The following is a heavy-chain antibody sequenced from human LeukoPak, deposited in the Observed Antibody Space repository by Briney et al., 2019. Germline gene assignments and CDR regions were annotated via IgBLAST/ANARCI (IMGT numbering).Heavy chain of an antibody. J-gene: IGHJ4*02. CDR1: GFTLSSYW. CDR3: ARERGGIAAAGTFDY. CDR2: IKQDGSEK. Sequence: PGGSLRLSCAASGFTLSSYWMSWVRQAPGKGLEWVANIKQDGSEKYYVDSVKGRFTISRDNAKNSLYLQMNSLRAEDTAVYYCARERGGIAAAGTFDYWGQGTLVTVSS. D-gene: IGHD6-13*01. V-gene: IGHV3-7*01.